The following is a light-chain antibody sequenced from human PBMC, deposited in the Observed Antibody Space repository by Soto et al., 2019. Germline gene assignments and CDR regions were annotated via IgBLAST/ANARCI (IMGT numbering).Light chain of an antibody. CDR1: SSNFGSNF. CDR2: RNN. Sequence: QSVLTQPPSASGTPGQRVTISCSGSSSNFGSNFVYWYQQLPGTAPKVLIYRNNQRPSGVPDRFSGSKSGTSASLAISGLGSEDEADYYCAAWDDSLSGSYVFGKGTKVTVL. J-gene: IGLJ1*01. CDR3: AAWDDSLSGSYV. V-gene: IGLV1-47*01.